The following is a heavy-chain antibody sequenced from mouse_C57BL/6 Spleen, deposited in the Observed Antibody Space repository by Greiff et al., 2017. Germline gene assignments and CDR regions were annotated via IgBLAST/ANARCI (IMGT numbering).Heavy chain of an antibody. J-gene: IGHJ2*01. D-gene: IGHD2-3*01. CDR1: GFTFSDYY. CDR3: ARDDGYYVGY. Sequence: EVKLMASEGGLVQPGSSMKLSCTASGFTFSDYYMAWVRQVPEKGLEWVANINYDGSSTYYLDSLKSRFIISRDNAKNHLYLQMSSLKSEDTATYYCARDDGYYVGYWGQGTTLTVSS. V-gene: IGHV5-16*01. CDR2: INYDGSST.